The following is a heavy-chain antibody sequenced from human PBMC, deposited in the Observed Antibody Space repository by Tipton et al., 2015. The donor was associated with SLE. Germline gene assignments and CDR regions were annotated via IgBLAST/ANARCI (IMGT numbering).Heavy chain of an antibody. Sequence: TLSLTCTVSSGSLTSQYWTWIRQPPGKGLEWIGNIHHSGSTNYSPSLKSRVAISVDTSKNQFSLKLSSVTAADTAVYYCARGGYSGSYRFYFSDYWGQGTAVTVSS. J-gene: IGHJ4*02. D-gene: IGHD1-26*01. V-gene: IGHV4-59*11. CDR1: SGSLTSQY. CDR3: ARGGYSGSYRFYFSDY. CDR2: IHHSGST.